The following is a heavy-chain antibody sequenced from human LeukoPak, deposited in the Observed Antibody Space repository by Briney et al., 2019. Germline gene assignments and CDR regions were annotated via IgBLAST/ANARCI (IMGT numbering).Heavy chain of an antibody. J-gene: IGHJ5*02. CDR3: AKKPYCSSTSCLISGGWFDP. Sequence: GGSLRLSCAASGFTFSSYSMNWVRQAPGKGLEWVSSISSSSSYIYYADSVKGRFTISRDNSKNTLYLQMNSLRAEDTAVYYCAKKPYCSSTSCLISGGWFDPWGQGTLVTVSS. CDR1: GFTFSSYS. V-gene: IGHV3-21*01. D-gene: IGHD2-2*01. CDR2: ISSSSSYI.